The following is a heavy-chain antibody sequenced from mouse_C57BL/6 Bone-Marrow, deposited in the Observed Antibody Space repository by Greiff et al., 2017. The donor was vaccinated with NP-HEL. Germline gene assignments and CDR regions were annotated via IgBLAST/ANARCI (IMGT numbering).Heavy chain of an antibody. V-gene: IGHV1-69*01. CDR3: AREGAYEYDA. D-gene: IGHD2-4*01. J-gene: IGHJ2*01. CDR1: GYTFTSYW. Sequence: VQLQQPGAELVMPGASVKLSCKASGYTFTSYWMHWVKQRPGQGLEWIGEIDPSDSYTNYNQKFQGKSTLTVDKSSSTAYMQLSSLTSEDSAVYYCAREGAYEYDAWGQGTTLTVSS. CDR2: IDPSDSYT.